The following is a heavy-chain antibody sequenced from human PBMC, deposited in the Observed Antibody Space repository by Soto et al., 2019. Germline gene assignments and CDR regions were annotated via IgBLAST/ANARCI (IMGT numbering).Heavy chain of an antibody. D-gene: IGHD5-12*01. CDR1: GGTFNRDG. CDR2: IIPILGTV. CDR3: ARSRHSRVSGSPDIGP. V-gene: IGHV1-69*06. Sequence: QVQLVQSGAEVRKPGSSVRLSCKVSGGTFNRDGITWVRQAPGQGLEWMGEIIPILGTVKFEQKFQGRVTLTAEKSTGTASMEPTAVRCEDTVLYYCARSRHSRVSGSPDIGPWGKG. J-gene: IGHJ5*02.